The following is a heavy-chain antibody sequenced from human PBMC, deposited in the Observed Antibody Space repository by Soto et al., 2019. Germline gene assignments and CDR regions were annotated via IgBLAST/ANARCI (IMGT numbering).Heavy chain of an antibody. V-gene: IGHV4-34*01. CDR2: INHSGST. Sequence: SETLSLTCAVYGGSFSGYYWSWIRQPPGKGLEWIGEINHSGSTNYNPSLKSRVTISVDTSKNQFSLKLSSVTAADTAVYYCARGREITMVRGVIPPVGYYYYGMDVWGQGTLVTVSS. CDR1: GGSFSGYY. D-gene: IGHD3-10*01. J-gene: IGHJ6*02. CDR3: ARGREITMVRGVIPPVGYYYYGMDV.